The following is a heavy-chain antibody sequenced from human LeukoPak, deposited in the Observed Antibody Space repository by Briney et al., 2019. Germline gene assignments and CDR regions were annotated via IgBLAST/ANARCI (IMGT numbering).Heavy chain of an antibody. V-gene: IGHV1-2*06. CDR3: ARVSVRNYYGMDV. J-gene: IGHJ6*02. Sequence: ASVKVSCKASGYTFTGYYMHWVRQAPGQGLEWMGRINPNSGGTNYAQKFQGRVTMTRDTSTSTVYMELSSLRSEDTAVYYCARVSVRNYYGMDVWGQGTTVTVSS. CDR2: INPNSGGT. CDR1: GYTFTGYY. D-gene: IGHD3-10*01.